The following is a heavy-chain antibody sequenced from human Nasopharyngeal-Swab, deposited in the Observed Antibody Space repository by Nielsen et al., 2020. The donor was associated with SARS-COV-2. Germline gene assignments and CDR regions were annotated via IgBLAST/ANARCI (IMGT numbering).Heavy chain of an antibody. J-gene: IGHJ6*02. CDR3: ARVHCSSTSCYRYYGMDV. CDR2: IYTSGST. CDR1: GGSISSYY. D-gene: IGHD2-2*01. V-gene: IGHV4-4*07. Sequence: SETLSLTCTVSGGSISSYYWSWIRQPAGKGLEWIGRIYTSGSTNYNPSLKSRVTMSVDTSKNQFSLKLSSVTAADTAVYYCARVHCSSTSCYRYYGMDVWGQGTTVTVSS.